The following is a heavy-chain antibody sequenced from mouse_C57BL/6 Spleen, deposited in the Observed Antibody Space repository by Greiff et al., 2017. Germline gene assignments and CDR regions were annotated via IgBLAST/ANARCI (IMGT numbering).Heavy chain of an antibody. V-gene: IGHV1-80*01. Sequence: VKLMESGAELVKPGASVKISCKASGYAFSSYWMNWVKQRPGKGLEWIGQIYPGDGDTNYNGKFKGKATLTADKSSSTAYMQLSSLTSEDSAVYFCARGGITTVASMDYWGQGTSVTVSS. J-gene: IGHJ4*01. CDR1: GYAFSSYW. CDR2: IYPGDGDT. CDR3: ARGGITTVASMDY. D-gene: IGHD1-1*01.